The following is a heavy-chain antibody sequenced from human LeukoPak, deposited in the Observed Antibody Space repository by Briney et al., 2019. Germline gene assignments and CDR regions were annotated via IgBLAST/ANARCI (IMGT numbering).Heavy chain of an antibody. D-gene: IGHD5-12*01. Sequence: SETLSLTCGVSGGSISSSGYYWAWIRQPPGPGLVWIGSISYTGTTYYNPSLKRRLTISADRSKNQFSLKLTSVTAADAAVYYCARRRIVATIDYWGQGTLVTVSS. J-gene: IGHJ4*02. CDR2: ISYTGTT. CDR1: GGSISSSGYY. CDR3: ARRRIVATIDY. V-gene: IGHV4-39*01.